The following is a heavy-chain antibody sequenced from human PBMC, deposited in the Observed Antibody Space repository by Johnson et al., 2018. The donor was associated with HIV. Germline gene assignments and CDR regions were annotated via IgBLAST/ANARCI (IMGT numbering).Heavy chain of an antibody. CDR2: IYSGDST. J-gene: IGHJ3*02. V-gene: IGHV3-66*01. CDR1: AFTVSSNY. Sequence: VQLVESGGGVVQPGRSLRLSCAASAFTVSSNYMSWVRQAPGKGLEWVSFIYSGDSTYYADSVKGRFTISRANSKNTLYLQMNSLKTEDTAVYYCTTDPGSGSYYNVDAFDIWGQGTMVTVSS. D-gene: IGHD3-10*01. CDR3: TTDPGSGSYYNVDAFDI.